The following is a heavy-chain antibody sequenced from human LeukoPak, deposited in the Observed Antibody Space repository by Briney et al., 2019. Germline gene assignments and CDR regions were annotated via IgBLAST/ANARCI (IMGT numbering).Heavy chain of an antibody. Sequence: GGSLRLSCTASGFTFSNFVMSWVRQAPGKGLEWVSSISDSGGTIYHTDSVKGRFTTSRDNSKKTLYLQMNSLRAEDTAVYYCAKDGCSSTSCYYYYYMDVWGKGTTVTVSS. D-gene: IGHD2-2*01. J-gene: IGHJ6*03. CDR2: ISDSGGTI. V-gene: IGHV3-23*01. CDR3: AKDGCSSTSCYYYYYMDV. CDR1: GFTFSNFV.